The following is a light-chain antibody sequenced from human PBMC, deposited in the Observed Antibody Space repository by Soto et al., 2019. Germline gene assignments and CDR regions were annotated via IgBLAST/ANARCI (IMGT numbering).Light chain of an antibody. CDR1: SSDVGAYKY. Sequence: QSALTQPASVSGSPGQSITISCTGTSSDVGAYKYVSWYQQHPGKAPNLMIYEVSNRPSGVSNRFSGSKSGNTASLTISGLQAEDEAHYYCSSYTTSSSLYVFGTGTKLTVL. J-gene: IGLJ1*01. CDR2: EVS. V-gene: IGLV2-14*01. CDR3: SSYTTSSSLYV.